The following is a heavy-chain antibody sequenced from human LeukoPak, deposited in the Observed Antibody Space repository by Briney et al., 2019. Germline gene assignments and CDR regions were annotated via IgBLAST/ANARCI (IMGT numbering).Heavy chain of an antibody. CDR2: MNPNSGNT. CDR1: GGTFSSYD. J-gene: IGHJ4*02. CDR3: AKGAGSYYDILTGYYTPDYFDY. D-gene: IGHD3-9*01. V-gene: IGHV1-8*03. Sequence: ASVKVSCKASGGTFSSYDINWVRQATGQGLEWMGWMNPNSGNTGYAQKFQGRVTITRNTSISTAYMELSSLRAEDTAVYYCAKGAGSYYDILTGYYTPDYFDYWGQGTLVTVSS.